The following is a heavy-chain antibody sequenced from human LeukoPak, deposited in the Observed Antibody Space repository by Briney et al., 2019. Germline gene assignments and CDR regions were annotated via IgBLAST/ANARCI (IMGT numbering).Heavy chain of an antibody. CDR3: ARASGYYHNFDY. CDR2: INHSGST. Sequence: SETLSLTCAVYGGSFSGYYWSWIRQPPGKGLEWIGEINHSGSTNYNPSLKSRVTISVDTSKDQFSLKLSSVTAADTAVYYCARASGYYHNFDYWGQGTLDTVSS. D-gene: IGHD3-22*01. V-gene: IGHV4-34*01. J-gene: IGHJ4*02. CDR1: GGSFSGYY.